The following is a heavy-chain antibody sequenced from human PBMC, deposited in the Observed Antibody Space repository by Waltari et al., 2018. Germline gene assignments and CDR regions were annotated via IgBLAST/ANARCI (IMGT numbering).Heavy chain of an antibody. Sequence: QVQLMESGGGVVQPGRSLRVSCAASGLTFRSYAMHWVRQAPGKGLQWVAGISHDGRNKNYADFVKGRFAISRDNSKNTLFLEMNSLRPEDTAVYYCVKEKRLYGSGWQYYFDSWGQGILITVSS. CDR2: ISHDGRNK. J-gene: IGHJ4*02. D-gene: IGHD6-19*01. CDR1: GLTFRSYA. V-gene: IGHV3-30*16. CDR3: VKEKRLYGSGWQYYFDS.